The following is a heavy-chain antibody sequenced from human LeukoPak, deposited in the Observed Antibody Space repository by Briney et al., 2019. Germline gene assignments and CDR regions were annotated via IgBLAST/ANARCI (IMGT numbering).Heavy chain of an antibody. V-gene: IGHV3-48*02. CDR3: ARGDRNSGYDLYYFDY. D-gene: IGHD5-12*01. CDR1: GFSFSTYS. CDR2: ITGSSSTA. Sequence: GGSLRLSCAASGFSFSTYSMNWVRQAPGKGLEWVSYITGSSSTAYYADSVKGRFTISRDNAKNSLYLQMNSLRDEDPAVYYCARGDRNSGYDLYYFDYWGQGTLVTVSS. J-gene: IGHJ4*02.